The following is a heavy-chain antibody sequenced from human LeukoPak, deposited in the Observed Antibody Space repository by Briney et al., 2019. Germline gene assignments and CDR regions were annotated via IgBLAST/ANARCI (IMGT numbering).Heavy chain of an antibody. Sequence: GASVKVSCKAFGYTFTSYGISWVRQAPGQWLEWMGWISAYNGNTNYAQKLQGRVTMTTDTSTSTAYMELRSLRSDDTAVYYCARYSYGYPIDYWGQGTLVTVSS. D-gene: IGHD5-18*01. J-gene: IGHJ4*02. CDR3: ARYSYGYPIDY. CDR2: ISAYNGNT. CDR1: GYTFTSYG. V-gene: IGHV1-18*01.